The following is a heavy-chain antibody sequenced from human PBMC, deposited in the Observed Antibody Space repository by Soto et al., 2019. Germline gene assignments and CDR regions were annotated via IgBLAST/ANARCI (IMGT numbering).Heavy chain of an antibody. J-gene: IGHJ4*02. D-gene: IGHD1-26*01. CDR3: AKTFHSGSSRYPYYFDY. V-gene: IGHV3-23*01. Sequence: EVQLLESGGGLVQPGGSLRLSCAASGFTFSSYAMSWVRQAPGKGLEWVSAISGSGGSTYYADSVKGRFTISRDNSKNTLYMQMNSLRAEDTAVYYCAKTFHSGSSRYPYYFDYWGQGTLVTVSS. CDR1: GFTFSSYA. CDR2: ISGSGGST.